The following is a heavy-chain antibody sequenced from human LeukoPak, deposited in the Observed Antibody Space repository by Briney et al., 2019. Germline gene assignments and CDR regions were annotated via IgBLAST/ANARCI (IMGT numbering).Heavy chain of an antibody. CDR2: IYYSGST. V-gene: IGHV4-59*01. D-gene: IGHD1-7*01. CDR1: GGSNSSYY. CDR3: VRDRELNY. J-gene: IGHJ4*02. Sequence: SETLSLTCTVSGGSNSSYYWSWIRQPPGKGLEWIGYIYYSGSTNYNPSLKSRVTISVDTSKNQFSLKLSSVTAADTAVYYCVRDRELNYWGQGILVTVSS.